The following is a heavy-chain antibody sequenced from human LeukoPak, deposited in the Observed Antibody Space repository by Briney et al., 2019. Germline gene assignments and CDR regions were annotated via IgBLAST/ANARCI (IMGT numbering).Heavy chain of an antibody. V-gene: IGHV3-7*03. D-gene: IGHD3-16*01. CDR2: INHNGNVN. CDR1: GFTFSSYW. J-gene: IGHJ6*02. CDR3: ARGGGLDV. Sequence: GRSLRLSCAASGFTFSSYWMNWARQAPGKGLEWVASINHNGNVNYYVDSVKGRFTISRDNAKDSLYLQMSNLRAEDTAVYFCARGGGLDVWGQGATVTVSS.